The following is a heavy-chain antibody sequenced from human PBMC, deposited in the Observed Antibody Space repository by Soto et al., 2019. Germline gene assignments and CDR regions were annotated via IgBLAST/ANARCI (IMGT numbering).Heavy chain of an antibody. CDR3: ARERALAGHAFEI. Sequence: GGSLRLSCAASGFTFSSYGMHCVRQAPGKGLEWVAVIWYDGSNKYYADSVKGRFTISRDNSKNTLYLQMNSLRAEDTAVYYSARERALAGHAFEIWGQGTMVTV. J-gene: IGHJ3*02. D-gene: IGHD3-3*02. V-gene: IGHV3-33*01. CDR1: GFTFSSYG. CDR2: IWYDGSNK.